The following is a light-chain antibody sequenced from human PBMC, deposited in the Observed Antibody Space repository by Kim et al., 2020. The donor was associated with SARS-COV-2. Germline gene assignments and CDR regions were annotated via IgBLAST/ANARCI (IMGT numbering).Light chain of an antibody. CDR1: SSNIGSNY. CDR2: RNN. Sequence: GVTIPCSGSSSNIGSNYVYWYQQLPGTAPKLLIYRNNQRPSGVPDRFSGSKSGTSASLAFSGLRSEDEADYYCAAWDDSLSGSYVFGTGTKVTVL. J-gene: IGLJ1*01. V-gene: IGLV1-47*01. CDR3: AAWDDSLSGSYV.